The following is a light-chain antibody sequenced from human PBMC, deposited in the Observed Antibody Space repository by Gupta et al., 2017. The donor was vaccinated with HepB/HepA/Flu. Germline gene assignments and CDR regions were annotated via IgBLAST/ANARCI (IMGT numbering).Light chain of an antibody. CDR2: SNN. Sequence: QYVLAQPPSASGTPGQRVTIPCSGRTSNIGTNTVTWYQQLPGAAPNLLIYSNNQRPSGVPDRFSASKSGTSASLAISGLQSEDEADYYCATWDDSLSGQVFGGGTKLTVL. CDR3: ATWDDSLSGQV. J-gene: IGLJ2*01. CDR1: TSNIGTNT. V-gene: IGLV1-44*01.